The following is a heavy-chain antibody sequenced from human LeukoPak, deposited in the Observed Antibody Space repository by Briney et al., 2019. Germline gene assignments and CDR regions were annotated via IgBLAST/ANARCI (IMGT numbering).Heavy chain of an antibody. CDR2: IHFSGTT. D-gene: IGHD2-15*01. CDR1: GGSISGYY. Sequence: PSETLSLTCTVSGGSISGYYWSGIRQPPGRGLEWIANIHFSGTTDCNPSLKSRVTISVDTSRNQFSLELRSLTAADTAVYFCARHSASATFPLDYWGQGTLVPVSS. J-gene: IGHJ4*02. V-gene: IGHV4-59*08. CDR3: ARHSASATFPLDY.